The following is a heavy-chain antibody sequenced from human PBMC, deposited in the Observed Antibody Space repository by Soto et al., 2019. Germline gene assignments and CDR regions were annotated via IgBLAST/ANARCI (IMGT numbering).Heavy chain of an antibody. J-gene: IGHJ5*02. CDR2: MNPSGGST. D-gene: IGHD5-12*01. Sequence: ASVKVSCKASGYTFTSYYIHWVRQAPGQGLEWMGIMNPSGGSTSYAQKFQGRVTMTRDTSMSTAYMEVSSLRSEDTAVYYCARDLYSGYESGPWGQGTLVTSPQ. CDR3: ARDLYSGYESGP. V-gene: IGHV1-46*01. CDR1: GYTFTSYY.